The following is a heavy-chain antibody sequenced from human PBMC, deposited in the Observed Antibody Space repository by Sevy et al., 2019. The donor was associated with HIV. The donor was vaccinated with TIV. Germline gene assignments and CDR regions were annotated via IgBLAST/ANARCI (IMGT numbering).Heavy chain of an antibody. V-gene: IGHV3-21*01. Sequence: GGSLRLSCAASGFTFSSYSMNWVRQAPGKGLEWVSSISSSSSYIYYADSVKGRFTISRDNAKNSLYLQMNSLRAEDTAVYYCARVATIPPDYYYYGMDVWGQGTTVTVSS. CDR3: ARVATIPPDYYYYGMDV. CDR1: GFTFSSYS. J-gene: IGHJ6*02. CDR2: ISSSSSYI. D-gene: IGHD5-12*01.